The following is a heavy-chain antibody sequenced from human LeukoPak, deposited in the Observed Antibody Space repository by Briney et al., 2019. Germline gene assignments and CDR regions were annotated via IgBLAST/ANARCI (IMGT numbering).Heavy chain of an antibody. Sequence: SETLSLTCTVSGDSISSSTYYWGWIRQPPGKGLEWIGSIYYSGSTYYKPSLKSRVTISVDTSKNQFSLKLSSVTAADTAVYYCARRRGDLSYFDSWGQGTLVTVSS. CDR2: IYYSGST. J-gene: IGHJ4*02. D-gene: IGHD4-17*01. V-gene: IGHV4-39*01. CDR1: GDSISSSTYY. CDR3: ARRRGDLSYFDS.